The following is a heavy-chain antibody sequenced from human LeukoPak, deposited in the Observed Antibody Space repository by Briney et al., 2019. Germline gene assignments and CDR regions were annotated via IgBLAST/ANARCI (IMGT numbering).Heavy chain of an antibody. Sequence: GGSLRLSCAASGFTFSSYGMSWVRQAPGKGLEWVSVISGSGGSRYYADSVKGRFTISRDNSKNTLYLQMNSLRAEDTAVYYCARDYDSSGYRDYWGQGTLVTVSS. V-gene: IGHV3-23*01. CDR3: ARDYDSSGYRDY. CDR2: ISGSGGSR. J-gene: IGHJ4*02. CDR1: GFTFSSYG. D-gene: IGHD3-22*01.